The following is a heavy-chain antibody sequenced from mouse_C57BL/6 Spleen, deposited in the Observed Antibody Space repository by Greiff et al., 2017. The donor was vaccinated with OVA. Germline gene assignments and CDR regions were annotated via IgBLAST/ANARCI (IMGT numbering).Heavy chain of an antibody. CDR1: GYTFTSYW. D-gene: IGHD1-1*01. CDR2: IDPSDSET. CDR3: ARGGSYYGSSFPDV. J-gene: IGHJ1*03. Sequence: QVQLQQPGAELVRPGSSVKLSCKASGYTFTSYWMHWVKQRPIQGLEWIGNIDPSDSETHYNQKFKDKATLTVDKSSSTAYMQLSSLTSEDSAVYYCARGGSYYGSSFPDVWGTGTTVTVSS. V-gene: IGHV1-52*01.